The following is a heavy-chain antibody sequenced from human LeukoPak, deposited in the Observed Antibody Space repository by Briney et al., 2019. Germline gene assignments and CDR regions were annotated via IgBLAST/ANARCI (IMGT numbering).Heavy chain of an antibody. Sequence: GGSLRLSCAASGFTFSDYYMSWLRQAPGKGLEWVSYISSSGSTIYYADSVKGRFTISRDNAKNSLYLQMNSLRAEDTAVYYCAIDTDGETFNYYYYGMDVWGQGTTVTVSS. J-gene: IGHJ6*02. V-gene: IGHV3-11*01. CDR1: GFTFSDYY. CDR2: ISSSGSTI. D-gene: IGHD4-17*01. CDR3: AIDTDGETFNYYYYGMDV.